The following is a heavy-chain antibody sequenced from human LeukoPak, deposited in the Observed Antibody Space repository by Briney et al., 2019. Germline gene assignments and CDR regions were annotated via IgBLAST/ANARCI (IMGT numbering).Heavy chain of an antibody. J-gene: IGHJ4*02. CDR1: GTSFINYW. CDR3: ASARHGDSTWAY. D-gene: IGHD4-17*01. Sequence: GESLKISCKGSGTSFINYWIGWVRQMPGKGLEWMGFIHFGDFEIRYRPSFQGQVTISADRSISTAYLQWSSLKASDSAIYYCASARHGDSTWAYWGQGTVVTVSS. CDR2: IHFGDFEI. V-gene: IGHV5-51*01.